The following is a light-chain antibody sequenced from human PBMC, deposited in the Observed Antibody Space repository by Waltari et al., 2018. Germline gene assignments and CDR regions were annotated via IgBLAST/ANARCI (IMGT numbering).Light chain of an antibody. CDR2: YYD. Sequence: QSVLTQPPSVSEAPRQRVTISCSGSSSNIGSNAVNWYQQLPGKAPKLLIYYYDLLPSGVSVRFSGSKSGTSASLAISGLQSEDEAHYYCATWDDSLSGVVFGGGTKLTVL. J-gene: IGLJ3*02. CDR3: ATWDDSLSGVV. CDR1: SSNIGSNA. V-gene: IGLV1-36*01.